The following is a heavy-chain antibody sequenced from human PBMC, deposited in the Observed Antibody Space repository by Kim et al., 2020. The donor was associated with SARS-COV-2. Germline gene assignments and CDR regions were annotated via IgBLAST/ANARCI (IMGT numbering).Heavy chain of an antibody. J-gene: IGHJ4*02. CDR2: TYPGAGST. V-gene: IGHV1-46*01. CDR1: GFQFITSH. Sequence: ASVKVSCRASGFQFITSHIHWVRQAPGQGLEWMAITYPGAGSTTFAQRFQGRVTVACDPSTSTVYMEVTALESEDTAIYYCAREQSTTGGFDYWGQGTLVTVSS. D-gene: IGHD4-17*01. CDR3: AREQSTTGGFDY.